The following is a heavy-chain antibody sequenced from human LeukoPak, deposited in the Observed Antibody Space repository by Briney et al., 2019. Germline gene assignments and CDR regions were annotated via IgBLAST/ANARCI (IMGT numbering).Heavy chain of an antibody. J-gene: IGHJ4*02. V-gene: IGHV4-34*01. CDR2: INHSGSN. CDR3: ARVGDQYSSSPLNYFDY. D-gene: IGHD6-13*01. CDR1: GGSFSGYY. Sequence: KPSETLSLTCAVSGGSFSGYYWSWIRQPPGKGLEWIGEINHSGSNNYNPSLKSRVTISVDTSKNQFSLKLSSVTAADTAVYYCARVGDQYSSSPLNYFDYWGQGTLVTVSS.